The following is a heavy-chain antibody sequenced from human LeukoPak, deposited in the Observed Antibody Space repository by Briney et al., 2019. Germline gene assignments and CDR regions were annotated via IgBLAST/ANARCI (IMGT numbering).Heavy chain of an antibody. Sequence: QPGGSLRLSCEASAFTFSSYAMTWVRQAPGKGLEWVSTISDSGDSTYYADSVKGRFTISRDNSKSALYLQLNSLRAEDTAVYYCAKCANYYHSSGYCGAFDIWGQGTMVTVSS. CDR3: AKCANYYHSSGYCGAFDI. J-gene: IGHJ3*02. D-gene: IGHD3-22*01. V-gene: IGHV3-23*01. CDR1: AFTFSSYA. CDR2: ISDSGDST.